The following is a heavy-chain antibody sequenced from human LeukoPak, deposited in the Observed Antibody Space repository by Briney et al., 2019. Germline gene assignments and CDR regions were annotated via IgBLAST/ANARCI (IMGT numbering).Heavy chain of an antibody. CDR3: AKDMGSGPTSGMDV. CDR1: GFTFDDYA. J-gene: IGHJ6*02. Sequence: GGSLRLSCAASGFTFDDYAMHWVRQAPGKGLEWVSGISWNSGSIGYADSVKGRFTISRDNAKNSLYLQMSSLRAEDTALYYCAKDMGSGPTSGMDVWGQGTTVTVSS. CDR2: ISWNSGSI. D-gene: IGHD6-19*01. V-gene: IGHV3-9*01.